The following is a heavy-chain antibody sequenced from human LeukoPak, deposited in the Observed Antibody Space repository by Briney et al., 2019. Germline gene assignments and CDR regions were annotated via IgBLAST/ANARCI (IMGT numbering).Heavy chain of an antibody. J-gene: IGHJ5*02. V-gene: IGHV4-34*01. CDR1: GGPLNGYY. CDR3: ARAQPRFRPRVGPPRHGYWFDP. CDR2: INHCGCT. D-gene: IGHD2-2*01. Sequence: SEPLSLTCGVYGGPLNGYYWRWMRQPPPKGLYGIGEINHCGCTNLHRSLKSRVTISVDTSKNQFSLKLSSVTAADTAVYYCARAQPRFRPRVGPPRHGYWFDPWGQGTLVTVSS.